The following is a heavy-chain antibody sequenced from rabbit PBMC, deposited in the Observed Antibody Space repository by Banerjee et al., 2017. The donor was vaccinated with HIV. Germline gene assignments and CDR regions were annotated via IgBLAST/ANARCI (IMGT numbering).Heavy chain of an antibody. D-gene: IGHD6-1*01. CDR1: GFSFSSGYD. CDR2: IYTGSSGST. Sequence: QSLEESGGDLVKPEGSLTLTCTASGFSFSSGYDMCWVRQAPGKGLEWIGCIYTGSSGSTYYASWAKGRFTISKTSSTTVTLQMTSLTAADTATYFCARDVDSNDYPQYFNLWGPGTLVTVS. V-gene: IGHV1S40*01. CDR3: ARDVDSNDYPQYFNL. J-gene: IGHJ4*01.